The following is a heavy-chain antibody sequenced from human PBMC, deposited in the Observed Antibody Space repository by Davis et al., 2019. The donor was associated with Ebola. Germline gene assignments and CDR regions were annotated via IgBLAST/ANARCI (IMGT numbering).Heavy chain of an antibody. D-gene: IGHD3-3*01. CDR1: GFTFSSYN. CDR3: ARSLRFLEWLYQDAFDI. J-gene: IGHJ3*02. V-gene: IGHV3-48*02. CDR2: ISSRSSSI. Sequence: GESLKISCAASGFTFSSYNMNWVRQAPGKGLEWVSNISSRSSSIYYADSVKGRFTISRDNAKNSLYLQMNSLRDEATAVYYCARSLRFLEWLYQDAFDIWGQGTMVTVCS.